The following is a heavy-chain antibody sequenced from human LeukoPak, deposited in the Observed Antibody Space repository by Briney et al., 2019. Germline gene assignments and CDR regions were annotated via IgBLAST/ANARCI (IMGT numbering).Heavy chain of an antibody. CDR1: GYTFTGYY. D-gene: IGHD4-17*01. J-gene: IGHJ3*02. Sequence: ASVKVSCKASGYTFTGYYMHWVRQAPGQGLEWMGWINPNSGGTNYAQKFQGRVTMTRDTSISTAYMELSRLRSDDTAVYYCARETYGDSPTDAFDIWGQGTMVTVSS. CDR2: INPNSGGT. V-gene: IGHV1-2*02. CDR3: ARETYGDSPTDAFDI.